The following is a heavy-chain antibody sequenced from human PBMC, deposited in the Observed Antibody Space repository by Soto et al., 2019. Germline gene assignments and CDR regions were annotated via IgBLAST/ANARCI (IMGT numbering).Heavy chain of an antibody. D-gene: IGHD3-9*01. Sequence: QVQLVESGGGVVQPGRSLRLSCAASGFTFSSYGMHWVRQAPGKGLEWVAVISYDGSNKYYADSVKGRFTISRDNSKNTLYLQMNSLRAEDTPVYYCAKGATYFDWLLIFDYWGQGTLVTVSS. CDR3: AKGATYFDWLLIFDY. CDR1: GFTFSSYG. V-gene: IGHV3-30*18. CDR2: ISYDGSNK. J-gene: IGHJ4*02.